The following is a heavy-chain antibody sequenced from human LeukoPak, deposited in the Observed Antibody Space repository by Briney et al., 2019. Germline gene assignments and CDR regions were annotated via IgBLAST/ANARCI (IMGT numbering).Heavy chain of an antibody. D-gene: IGHD6-19*01. J-gene: IGHJ4*02. V-gene: IGHV1-2*02. Sequence: ASVKVSCKASGYTFTGYYMHWVRQAPGQGLEWMGWINPNSGGTNYAQKFQGRVTMTRDTSISTAYMELSRLRSDDTAVFYCATSSGWKSNIDYWGQGTLVTVSS. CDR2: INPNSGGT. CDR3: ATSSGWKSNIDY. CDR1: GYTFTGYY.